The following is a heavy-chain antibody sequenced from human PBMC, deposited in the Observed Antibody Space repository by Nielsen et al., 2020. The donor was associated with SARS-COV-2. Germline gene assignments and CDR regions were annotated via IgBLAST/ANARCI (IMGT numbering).Heavy chain of an antibody. CDR3: ARGPRVTGYYYYYMDV. Sequence: GGSLRLSCAASGFTFSSYGMHWVRQAPGKGLEWVAVISYDGSNKYYADSVKGRFTISRDNSKNTLYLQMNSLRAEDTAVYYCARGPRVTGYYYYYMDVWGKGTTVTVSS. CDR2: ISYDGSNK. V-gene: IGHV3-33*05. J-gene: IGHJ6*03. CDR1: GFTFSSYG. D-gene: IGHD2-21*02.